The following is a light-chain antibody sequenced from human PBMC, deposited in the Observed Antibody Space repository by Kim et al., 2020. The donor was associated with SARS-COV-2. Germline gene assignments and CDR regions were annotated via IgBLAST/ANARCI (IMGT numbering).Light chain of an antibody. CDR2: RNN. CDR3: AAWDDSLSGPV. V-gene: IGLV1-47*01. CDR1: SSNIGSNY. Sequence: GQRVTISCSGSSSNIGSNYVHWYQQPPGTAPKLLIYRNNQRPSGVPDRFSGSKSGTSASLAISGLRSEDEADYYCAAWDDSLSGPVFGGGTQLTVL. J-gene: IGLJ2*01.